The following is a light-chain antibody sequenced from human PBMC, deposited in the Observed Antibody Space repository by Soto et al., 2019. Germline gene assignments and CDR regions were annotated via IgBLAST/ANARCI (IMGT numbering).Light chain of an antibody. CDR2: DAS. CDR1: QSVSSY. CDR3: QQRSKWPLT. Sequence: IVLTNSPSSLSWSPGQRAALSCRASQSVSSYLAWYQQKAGQAPRLLIHDASKRATGIPARFSGSGSGTDFSLTISGLEPEDFAVYYCQQRSKWPLTFGGGTRVDIK. V-gene: IGKV3-11*01. J-gene: IGKJ4*01.